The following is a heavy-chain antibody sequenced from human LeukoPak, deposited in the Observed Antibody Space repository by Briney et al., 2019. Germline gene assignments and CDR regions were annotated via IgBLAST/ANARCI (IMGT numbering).Heavy chain of an antibody. D-gene: IGHD2-2*01. CDR2: INHSGST. J-gene: IGHJ5*02. V-gene: IGHV4-34*01. CDR3: ARLSFPRGYCSSTSCYGFDP. CDR1: GGSFSGYY. Sequence: PSETLSLTCAVYGGSFSGYYWSWIRQPPGKGLEWIGEINHSGSTNYNPSLKSRVTISVDTSKNQFSLKLSSVIAADTAVYYCARLSFPRGYCSSTSCYGFDPWGQGTLVTVSS.